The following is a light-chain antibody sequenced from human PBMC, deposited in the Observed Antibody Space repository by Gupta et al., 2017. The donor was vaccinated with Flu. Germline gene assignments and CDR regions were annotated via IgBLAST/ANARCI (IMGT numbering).Light chain of an antibody. V-gene: IGKV3-15*01. CDR3: QQYTT. CDR1: QSVSSN. J-gene: IGKJ1*01. Sequence: SVSPGGRATLSCRASQSVSSNLAWYQQKPGQAPRLLIYGASTRATGIPARFSGSGSGTEFTLTISSLQSEDFAVYYCQQYTTFGQGTKVEIK. CDR2: GAS.